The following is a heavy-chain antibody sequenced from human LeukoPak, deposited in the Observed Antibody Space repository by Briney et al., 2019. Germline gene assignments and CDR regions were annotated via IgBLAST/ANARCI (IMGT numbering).Heavy chain of an antibody. V-gene: IGHV3-30*04. CDR3: ARSYYEYYYDSSGYYRPYFDY. Sequence: GGSLRLSCAASGFTFSSYAMHWVHQAPGKGLEWVAVISYDGSNKYYADSVKGRFTISRDNSKSTLYLQMNSLRAEDTAVYYCARSYYEYYYDSSGYYRPYFDYWGQGTMVTVSS. CDR1: GFTFSSYA. CDR2: ISYDGSNK. D-gene: IGHD3-22*01. J-gene: IGHJ4*03.